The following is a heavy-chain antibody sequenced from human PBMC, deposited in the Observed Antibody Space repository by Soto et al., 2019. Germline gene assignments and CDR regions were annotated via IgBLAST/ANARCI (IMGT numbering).Heavy chain of an antibody. Sequence: QVQLVESGGGVVQPGRSLRLSCAASGFTFSSYGMHWVRQAPGKGLEWVAVIWYDGSNKYYADSVKGRFTISRDNSKNTLYLQMNSMRAEDTAVYYCARDGLNYGSGLNDYWGQGTLVTVSS. CDR3: ARDGLNYGSGLNDY. CDR2: IWYDGSNK. D-gene: IGHD3-10*01. V-gene: IGHV3-33*01. J-gene: IGHJ4*02. CDR1: GFTFSSYG.